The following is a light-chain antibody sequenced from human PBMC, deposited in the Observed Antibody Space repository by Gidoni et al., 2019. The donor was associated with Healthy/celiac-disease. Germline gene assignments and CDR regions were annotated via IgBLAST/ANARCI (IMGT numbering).Light chain of an antibody. Sequence: EIVLTQSPGTLSLSPGERATLSCRASQSVSSSYLAWYQQKPGQAPRLLIYGASSRATGIPDRFSGSGSGTDFTLTICRLEPEDFAVYYCQQYGSSPRSITFGQGTRLEIK. CDR2: GAS. J-gene: IGKJ5*01. V-gene: IGKV3-20*01. CDR1: QSVSSSY. CDR3: QQYGSSPRSIT.